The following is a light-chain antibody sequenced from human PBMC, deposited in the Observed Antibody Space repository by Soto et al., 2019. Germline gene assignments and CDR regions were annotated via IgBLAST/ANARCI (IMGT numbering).Light chain of an antibody. J-gene: IGLJ6*01. Sequence: QSALTQPASVSGSPGQSITISCTGTSSDVGAYNYVSWFQQHPGKAPKLMIYGVTNRPSGVSSRFSGSKSGNTASLTISGLQAEDEADYYCSSFTSSTTYVFGTGTQLTVL. CDR2: GVT. CDR1: SSDVGAYNY. V-gene: IGLV2-14*01. CDR3: SSFTSSTTYV.